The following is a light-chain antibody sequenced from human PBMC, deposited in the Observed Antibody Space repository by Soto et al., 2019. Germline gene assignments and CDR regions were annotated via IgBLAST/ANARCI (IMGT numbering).Light chain of an antibody. CDR1: SSDAGNYNL. V-gene: IGLV2-23*01. CDR3: CSYVGSRV. Sequence: QSVLTQPASVSGSPGQSITISCTGTSSDAGNYNLVSWYQHHPGKAPKLMIYEGSKRPSGVSNRFSGSNSGTTASLTISGLQAEDEADYYCCSYVGSRVFGGGTQLTVL. CDR2: EGS. J-gene: IGLJ3*02.